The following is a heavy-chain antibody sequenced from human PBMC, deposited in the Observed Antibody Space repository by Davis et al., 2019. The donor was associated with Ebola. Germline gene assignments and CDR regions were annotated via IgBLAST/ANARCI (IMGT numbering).Heavy chain of an antibody. Sequence: ASVKVSCKASGYTFTNYYMHWLRQAPGQGLEWTGMINPNAGTTIYAQKFQGRVTVTRDTATTTVYMDLSSLRSEDTALYYCTTPGGQDSGYDVFDIWGQGTMVTVSS. CDR1: GYTFTNYY. CDR2: INPNAGTT. J-gene: IGHJ3*02. D-gene: IGHD5-12*01. V-gene: IGHV1-46*03. CDR3: TTPGGQDSGYDVFDI.